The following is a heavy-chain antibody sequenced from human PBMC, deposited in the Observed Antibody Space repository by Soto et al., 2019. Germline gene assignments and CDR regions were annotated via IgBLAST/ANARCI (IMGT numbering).Heavy chain of an antibody. CDR3: ARDEDSGWLQFDY. J-gene: IGHJ4*02. CDR2: ISGSGGST. CDR1: GFTFRSYA. Sequence: PGGSLRLSCAASGFTFRSYAMSWVRQAPGKGLEWVSAISGSGGSTYYADSVKGRFTISRDNAKNTLYLQMNSLRAEDTAVYYCARDEDSGWLQFDYWGQGTLVTVSS. D-gene: IGHD6-19*01. V-gene: IGHV3-23*01.